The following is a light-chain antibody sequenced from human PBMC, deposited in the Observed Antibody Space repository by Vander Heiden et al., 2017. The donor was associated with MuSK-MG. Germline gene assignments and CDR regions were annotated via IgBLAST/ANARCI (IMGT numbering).Light chain of an antibody. CDR3: QQYGSTPWT. CDR1: QSVRSSY. V-gene: IGKV3-20*01. J-gene: IGKJ1*01. Sequence: EIVLTQSPGTLPLSPGERVTLSCRASQSVRSSYLAWYQQKPGQAPRLLIYGASNRATGIPDRFNGGGSGTDFTLTISRLEPEDFAVYYCQQYGSTPWTFGLGTKVEIK. CDR2: GAS.